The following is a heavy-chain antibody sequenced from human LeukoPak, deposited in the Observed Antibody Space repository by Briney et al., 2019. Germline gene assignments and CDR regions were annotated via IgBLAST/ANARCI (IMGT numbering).Heavy chain of an antibody. CDR2: INHSGST. V-gene: IGHV4-34*01. D-gene: IGHD3-3*01. Sequence: SETLSLTCAVYGGSFSGYYWSWIRQPPGKGLEWIGEINHSGSTNYNPSLKSRVTISVDTSKNQFSLKLSSVTAADTAVYYCARVTIWSGYYDYWGQGTLVTVSS. J-gene: IGHJ4*02. CDR3: ARVTIWSGYYDY. CDR1: GGSFSGYY.